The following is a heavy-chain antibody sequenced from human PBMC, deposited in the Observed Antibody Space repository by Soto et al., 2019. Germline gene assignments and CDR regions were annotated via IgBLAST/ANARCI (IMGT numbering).Heavy chain of an antibody. CDR2: IYYSGST. V-gene: IGHV4-59*12. D-gene: IGHD3-3*01. CDR1: GGSISSYC. CDR3: ARARFLEWLLPVDY. J-gene: IGHJ4*02. Sequence: SETLSLTCTVSGGSISSYCWSWLRKHPGKGLEWIGYIYYSGSTNYNPSLKSRVTISVDTSKNQFSLKLSSVTAADTAVYYCARARFLEWLLPVDYWGQGTLVTVSS.